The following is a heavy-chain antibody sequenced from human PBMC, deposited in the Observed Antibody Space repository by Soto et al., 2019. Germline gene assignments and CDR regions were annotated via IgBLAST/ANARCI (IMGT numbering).Heavy chain of an antibody. D-gene: IGHD2-2*01. CDR2: INHSGST. Sequence: QVQLQQWGAGLLKPSETLSLTCAVYGGSFSGYYWSWIRQPPGKGLEWIGEINHSGSTNYNPSLKSRVTISVDTSKNQFSLKLSSVTAADTAVYYCARDTDCSSTSCYAVVYWGQGTLVTVSS. CDR1: GGSFSGYY. V-gene: IGHV4-34*01. CDR3: ARDTDCSSTSCYAVVY. J-gene: IGHJ4*02.